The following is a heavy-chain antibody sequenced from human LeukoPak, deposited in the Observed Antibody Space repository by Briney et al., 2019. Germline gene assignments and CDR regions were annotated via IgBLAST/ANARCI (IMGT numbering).Heavy chain of an antibody. CDR2: LSSNGGST. Sequence: GGSLRLSCSASGFTFNSYPVHWVRQAPGKGLEYVSALSSNGGSTYYADSVKGRFTISRDNSKNTLYLQMSSLRAEDTAVYYCVKVGGGFYDYWGQGTLVTVSS. V-gene: IGHV3-64D*06. CDR3: VKVGGGFYDY. D-gene: IGHD3-16*01. CDR1: GFTFNSYP. J-gene: IGHJ4*02.